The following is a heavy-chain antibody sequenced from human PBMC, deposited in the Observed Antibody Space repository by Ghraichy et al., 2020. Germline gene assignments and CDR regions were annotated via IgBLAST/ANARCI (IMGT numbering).Heavy chain of an antibody. V-gene: IGHV4-34*01. J-gene: IGHJ4*02. CDR3: ATRRAYSSSQADY. CDR2: INHSGST. Sequence: SETLSLTCAVYGGSFSGYYWSWIRQPPGKGLEWIGEINHSGSTNYNPSLKSRVTISVDTSKNQFSLKLSSVTAADTAVYYCATRRAYSSSQADYWGQGTLVTVSS. D-gene: IGHD6-6*01. CDR1: GGSFSGYY.